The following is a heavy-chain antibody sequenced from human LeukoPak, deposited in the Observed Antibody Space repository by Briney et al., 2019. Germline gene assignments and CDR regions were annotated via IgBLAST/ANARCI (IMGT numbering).Heavy chain of an antibody. CDR3: AKDSQSVAFFLVDAFDL. V-gene: IGHV3-23*01. CDR1: GLTFSTYA. D-gene: IGHD2/OR15-2a*01. J-gene: IGHJ3*01. CDR2: LSSTGDTT. Sequence: RSGESLRLSCTASGLTFSTYALSWVRQSPGKGLEWLSVLSSTGDTTYYADSVRGRFTISRDNSKNTLYLQLNSLGAEDTAVYYCAKDSQSVAFFLVDAFDLWGQGTLVIVSS.